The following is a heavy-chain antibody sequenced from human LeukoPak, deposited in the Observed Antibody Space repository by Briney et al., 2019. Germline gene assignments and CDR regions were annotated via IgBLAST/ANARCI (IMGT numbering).Heavy chain of an antibody. Sequence: SVKVSCKASGGTFSSYAISWVRQAPGQGLEWMGGIIPIFGTANYAQKFQGRVTITTDESTSTAYMELSSLRSEDTAVYYCAREAGYCSSTSCYGGWFDPWGQGTLVTVSS. J-gene: IGHJ5*02. V-gene: IGHV1-69*05. CDR3: AREAGYCSSTSCYGGWFDP. CDR1: GGTFSSYA. CDR2: IIPIFGTA. D-gene: IGHD2-2*01.